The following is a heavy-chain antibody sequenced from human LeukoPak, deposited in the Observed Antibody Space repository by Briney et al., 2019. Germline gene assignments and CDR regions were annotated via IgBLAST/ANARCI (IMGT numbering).Heavy chain of an antibody. CDR1: GFTFSSFA. CDR3: ARGKSSGSVDWFDP. J-gene: IGHJ5*02. CDR2: ITGDAGIS. V-gene: IGHV3-23*01. D-gene: IGHD3-10*01. Sequence: GGSLRLSCAASGFTFSSFAMTWVRQAPGKGLEWVSTITGDAGISAYANSVRGRFAISRDNFNNILYLQMNSLRAEDTAVYYCARGKSSGSVDWFDPWGQGTLVTVSS.